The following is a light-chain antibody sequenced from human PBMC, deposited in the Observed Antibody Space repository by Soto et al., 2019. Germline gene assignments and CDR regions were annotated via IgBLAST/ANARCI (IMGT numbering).Light chain of an antibody. J-gene: IGKJ5*01. CDR3: LQHNSYPIT. Sequence: DVHMTLSPSAMSASVGYRVTITCRASQGINNHLVWFQQRQGKVPKRLIFGTYNLESGVPSRFSGSGYGTEFNLTISGLQPEDFAIYYCLQHNSYPITLGQGTRLEIK. V-gene: IGKV1-17*03. CDR1: QGINNH. CDR2: GTY.